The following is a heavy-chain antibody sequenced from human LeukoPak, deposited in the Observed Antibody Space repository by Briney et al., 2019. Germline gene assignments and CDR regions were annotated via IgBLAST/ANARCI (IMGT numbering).Heavy chain of an antibody. CDR3: ARVRAALYCSGGSCFPLTGWFDP. CDR1: GYSISSGYY. D-gene: IGHD2-15*01. CDR2: IYHSGST. Sequence: SETLSLTCTVSGYSISSGYYWGWIRQPPGKGLEWIGSIYHSGSTYYNPSLKSRVTISVGTSKNQFSLKLSSVTAADTAVYYCARVRAALYCSGGSCFPLTGWFDPWGQGTLVTVSS. J-gene: IGHJ5*02. V-gene: IGHV4-38-2*02.